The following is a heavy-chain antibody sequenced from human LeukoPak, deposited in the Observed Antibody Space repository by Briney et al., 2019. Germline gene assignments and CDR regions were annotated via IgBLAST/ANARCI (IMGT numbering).Heavy chain of an antibody. V-gene: IGHV3-30-3*01. CDR1: GFTFSSYA. CDR3: ARDRYDILTGYCYFDY. J-gene: IGHJ4*02. Sequence: PGGSLRLSCAASGFTFSSYAMHWVRQAPGKGLEWVAVISYDGSNKYYADSVKGRFTISRDNSKNTLYLQMNSLRAEDTAVYYCARDRYDILTGYCYFDYWGQGTLVTVSS. D-gene: IGHD3-9*01. CDR2: ISYDGSNK.